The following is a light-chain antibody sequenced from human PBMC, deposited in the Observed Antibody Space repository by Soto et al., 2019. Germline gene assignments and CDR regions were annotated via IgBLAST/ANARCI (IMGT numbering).Light chain of an antibody. V-gene: IGLV2-14*01. CDR1: SGEIGDYNY. CDR3: CSYTRSGTLI. CDR2: DVS. J-gene: IGLJ1*01. Sequence: QSVLTQPASVSGSPGQSITISCVGTSGEIGDYNYVSWYQQHPGKVPKVIIYDVSNRPSGVSYRFSGTKSGNTASLTVSGLQAEDEADYYCCSYTRSGTLILGTGTKVTVL.